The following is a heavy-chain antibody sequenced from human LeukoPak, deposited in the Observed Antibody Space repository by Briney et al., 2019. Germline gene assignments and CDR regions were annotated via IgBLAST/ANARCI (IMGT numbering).Heavy chain of an antibody. V-gene: IGHV3-7*01. D-gene: IGHD3-3*01. CDR1: GCTFSSYW. J-gene: IGHJ4*02. CDR3: ANSHFWSGFY. CDR2: IKQDGSER. Sequence: GGSLRLSCAASGCTFSSYWMSWVRQAPGKGLEWVANIKQDGSERYYVDSVKGRFTISRDNGKNSLYLQMNSLRAEDTAVYYCANSHFWSGFYWGQGTLVTVSS.